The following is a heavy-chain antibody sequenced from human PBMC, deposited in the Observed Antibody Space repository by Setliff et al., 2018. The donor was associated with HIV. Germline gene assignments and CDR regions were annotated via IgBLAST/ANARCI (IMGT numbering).Heavy chain of an antibody. CDR3: ARVDAISGYYLY. CDR2: IRVGGTTT. D-gene: IGHD3-22*01. Sequence: GSLRLSCAASGFTFSSYSMNWVRQAPGKGLEWISYIRVGGTTTSYADSVRGRFTISTDNAKKSLYLQMNSLRAEDTALYYCARVDAISGYYLYWGQGTLVTVSS. V-gene: IGHV3-48*04. J-gene: IGHJ4*02. CDR1: GFTFSSYS.